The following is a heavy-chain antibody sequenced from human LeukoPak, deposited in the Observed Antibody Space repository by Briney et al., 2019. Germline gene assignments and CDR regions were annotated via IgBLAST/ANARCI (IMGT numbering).Heavy chain of an antibody. V-gene: IGHV3-23*01. CDR1: GFTFSEYS. CDR2: IRSNGRDT. J-gene: IGHJ5*02. D-gene: IGHD2-15*01. CDR3: AKGGYTTCFDP. Sequence: GSLRLSCAASGFTFSEYSMSWVRQAPGRGLEWVSNIRSNGRDTYYTDSVKGRFTISRDNSKNTLYLEMNSLRAEDTAVYYCAKGGYTTCFDPWGQGTLVTVSS.